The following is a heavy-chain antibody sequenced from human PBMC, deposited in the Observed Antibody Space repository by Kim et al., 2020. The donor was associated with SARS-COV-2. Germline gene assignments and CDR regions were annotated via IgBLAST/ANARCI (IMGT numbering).Heavy chain of an antibody. CDR1: GGTFSSYA. CDR3: ARGGYSGYDYDYFDY. J-gene: IGHJ4*02. D-gene: IGHD5-12*01. CDR2: IIPIFGTA. V-gene: IGHV1-69*06. Sequence: SVKVSCKASGGTFSSYAISWVRQAPGQGLEWMGGIIPIFGTANYAQKFQGRVTITADKSTSTAYMELSSLRSEDTAVYYCARGGYSGYDYDYFDYWGQGTLVTVSS.